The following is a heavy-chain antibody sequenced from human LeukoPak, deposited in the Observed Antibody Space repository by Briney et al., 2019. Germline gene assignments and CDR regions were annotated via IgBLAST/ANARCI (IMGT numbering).Heavy chain of an antibody. CDR3: AREDSSGYYPYFDY. CDR1: GGSISSYY. V-gene: IGHV4-59*01. J-gene: IGHJ4*02. CDR2: IYYSGST. D-gene: IGHD3-22*01. Sequence: SETLSLTCTVCGGSISSYYWSWIRQPPGKGLEWIGYIYYSGSTNYNPSLKSRVTISVDTSKNQFSLKLSSVTAADTAVYYCAREDSSGYYPYFDYWGQGTLVTVSS.